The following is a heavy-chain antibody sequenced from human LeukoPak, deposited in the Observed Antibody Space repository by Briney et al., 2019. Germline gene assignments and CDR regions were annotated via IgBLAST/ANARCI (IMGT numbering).Heavy chain of an antibody. CDR1: GFTFSSYA. D-gene: IGHD1-26*01. J-gene: IGHJ3*02. CDR3: ARDRGELLPDAFDI. V-gene: IGHV3-30-3*01. Sequence: GGSLRLSCAASGFTFSSYAMHWVRQAPGKGLEWVAVISYDGSNKYYADSVKGRFTISRDNSKNTLYLQMNSLRAEDTAVYYCARDRGELLPDAFDIWGQGTMVTVSS. CDR2: ISYDGSNK.